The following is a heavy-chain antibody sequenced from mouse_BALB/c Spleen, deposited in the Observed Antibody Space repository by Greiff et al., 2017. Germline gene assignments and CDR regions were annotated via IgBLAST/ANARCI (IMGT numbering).Heavy chain of an antibody. CDR1: GFAFSSYD. CDR3: ARTMLDY. J-gene: IGHJ2*01. V-gene: IGHV5-12-1*01. Sequence: EVMLVESGGGLVKPGGSLKLSCAASGFAFSSYDMSWVRQTPEKRLEWVAYISSGGGSTYYPDTVKGRFTISRDNAKNTLYLQMSSLKSEDTAMYYCARTMLDYWGQGTTLTVSS. D-gene: IGHD1-1*02. CDR2: ISSGGGST.